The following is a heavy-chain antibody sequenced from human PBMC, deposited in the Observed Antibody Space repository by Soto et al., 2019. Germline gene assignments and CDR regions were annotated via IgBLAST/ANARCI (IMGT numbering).Heavy chain of an antibody. CDR2: INPSGGST. V-gene: IGHV1-46*02. J-gene: IGHJ5*02. CDR3: ARLNEPTILDP. CDR1: RYTNNSNY. D-gene: IGHD3-3*01. Sequence: ASVKVSCKASRYTNNSNYMHWVRQDPGQGLEWMGIINPSGGSTSYAQKFQGRVTMTRDTSTSTVYMELSSLRSEDTAVYYCARLNEPTILDPWGQGTLVTVSS.